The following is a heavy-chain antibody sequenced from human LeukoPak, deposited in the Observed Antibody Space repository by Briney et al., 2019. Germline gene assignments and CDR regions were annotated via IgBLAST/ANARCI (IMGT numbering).Heavy chain of an antibody. Sequence: PGRSLRLSCAASGFTFSSYSMNWVRQAPGKGLEWVSSISSSSSYIYYADSVKGRFTISRDNAKNSLYLQMNSLRAEDTAVYYCARGGGRGDYNERYYFDYWGQGTLVTVSS. CDR3: ARGGGRGDYNERYYFDY. D-gene: IGHD3-22*01. CDR1: GFTFSSYS. J-gene: IGHJ4*02. V-gene: IGHV3-21*01. CDR2: ISSSSSYI.